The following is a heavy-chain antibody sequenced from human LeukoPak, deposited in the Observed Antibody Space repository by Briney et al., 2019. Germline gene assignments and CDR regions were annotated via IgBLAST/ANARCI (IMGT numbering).Heavy chain of an antibody. CDR2: IYSGGST. V-gene: IGHV3-66*01. Sequence: PGGSLRLSCAASGFTVSSNYMSWVRQAPGKGLEWVSVIYSGGSTYYADSVKGRFTISRDNSKNTLYLQMNSLRAEDTAVYYCGRDLGHSGYDRWGQGTLVTVSS. J-gene: IGHJ4*02. CDR3: GRDLGHSGYDR. CDR1: GFTVSSNY. D-gene: IGHD5-12*01.